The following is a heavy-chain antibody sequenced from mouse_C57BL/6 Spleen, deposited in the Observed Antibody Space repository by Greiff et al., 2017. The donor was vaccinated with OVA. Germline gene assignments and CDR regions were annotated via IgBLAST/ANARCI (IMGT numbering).Heavy chain of an antibody. J-gene: IGHJ2*01. V-gene: IGHV1-81*01. CDR2: IYPSSGNT. Sequence: QVQLQQSGAELARPGASVKLSCKASGYTFTSYGISWVKQRTGQGLEWIGEIYPSSGNTYYNEKFKGKATLTADKSSSTAYMELRSLTSEDSAVYFCARSDLLLHFDYWGQGTTLTVSS. CDR3: ARSDLLLHFDY. CDR1: GYTFTSYG. D-gene: IGHD1-1*01.